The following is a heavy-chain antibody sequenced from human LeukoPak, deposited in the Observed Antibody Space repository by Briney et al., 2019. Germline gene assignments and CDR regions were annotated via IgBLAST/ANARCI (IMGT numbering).Heavy chain of an antibody. CDR1: VFTFSDYY. CDR3: ASGSLLWFGEHDY. Sequence: KPGGSLRLSCAASVFTFSDYYMSWIRQAPGKGLEWVSYISSSGSTIYYADSVKGRFTISRDNAKNSLYLQMNSLRAEDTAVYYCASGSLLWFGEHDYWGQGTLVTVFS. CDR2: ISSSGSTI. V-gene: IGHV3-11*01. J-gene: IGHJ4*02. D-gene: IGHD3-10*01.